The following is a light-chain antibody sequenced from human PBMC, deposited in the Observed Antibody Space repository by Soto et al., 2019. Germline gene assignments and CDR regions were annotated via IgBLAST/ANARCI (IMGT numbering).Light chain of an antibody. CDR2: GAS. CDR1: QSVTSGY. CDR3: QQGSNWPRT. V-gene: IGKV3D-20*02. J-gene: IGKJ5*01. Sequence: EIVLTQSPGTLSLSPGERATLSCRASQSVTSGYLAWYQQKPGQPPRLLMYGASSRATGVPARFSGSGSGADFTLTISSLEPEDFAVYYCQQGSNWPRTFGQGTRLEIK.